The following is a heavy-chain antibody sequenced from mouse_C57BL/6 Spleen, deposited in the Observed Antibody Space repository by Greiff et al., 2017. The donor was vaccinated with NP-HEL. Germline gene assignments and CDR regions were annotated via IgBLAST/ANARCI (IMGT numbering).Heavy chain of an antibody. J-gene: IGHJ3*01. Sequence: QVQLQQPGAELVKPGASVKMSCKASGYTFTSYWITWVKQRPGQGLEWIGDIYPGSGSTNYNEKFKSKATLTVDTSSSTAYMQLSSLTSEDSAVYYCARGGITTVVDWFGYWGQGTLVTVSA. CDR2: IYPGSGST. CDR3: ARGGITTVVDWFGY. D-gene: IGHD1-1*01. CDR1: GYTFTSYW. V-gene: IGHV1-55*01.